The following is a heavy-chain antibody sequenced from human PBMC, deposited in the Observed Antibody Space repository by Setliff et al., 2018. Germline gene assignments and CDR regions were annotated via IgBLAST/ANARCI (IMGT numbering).Heavy chain of an antibody. Sequence: PGGSLRLSCAASGFTFSSYSMKWVRQAPGKGLEWVSDINRNGGRIGYADPVKGRFTISRDNAKNSLYLQMNSLRTEDTAVYYCARDSTWYWYFDLWGRGTLVTVSS. CDR1: GFTFSSYS. CDR3: ARDSTWYWYFDL. D-gene: IGHD3-16*01. J-gene: IGHJ2*01. CDR2: INRNGGRI. V-gene: IGHV3-48*04.